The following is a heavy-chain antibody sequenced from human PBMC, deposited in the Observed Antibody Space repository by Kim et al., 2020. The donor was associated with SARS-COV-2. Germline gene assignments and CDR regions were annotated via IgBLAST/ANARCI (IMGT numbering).Heavy chain of an antibody. CDR3: ASIAVAGTYRAYDY. CDR2: INTNTGNP. D-gene: IGHD6-19*01. J-gene: IGHJ4*02. V-gene: IGHV7-4-1*02. Sequence: ASVKVSCKASGYTFTSYAMNWVRQAPGQGLEWMGWINTNTGNPTYAQGFTGRFVFSLDTSVSTAYLQISSLKAEDTAVYYCASIAVAGTYRAYDYCGQGTLVTVSS. CDR1: GYTFTSYA.